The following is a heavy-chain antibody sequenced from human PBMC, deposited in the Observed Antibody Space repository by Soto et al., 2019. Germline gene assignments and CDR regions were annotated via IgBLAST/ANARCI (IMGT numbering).Heavy chain of an antibody. CDR2: INSNSGDT. V-gene: IGHV1-2*02. D-gene: IGHD3-16*02. CDR1: RYTFTGFY. J-gene: IGHJ4*02. CDR3: ARDNTFGGVLAIFDN. Sequence: GSVKVSCKTFRYTFTGFYIHWLRQSPGHGLEWMGWINSNSGDTNYAQKFRGRVTVTRDTSISTVYMELSRLTSDDTAIYYCARDNTFGGVLAIFDNWGQGAMVTVSS.